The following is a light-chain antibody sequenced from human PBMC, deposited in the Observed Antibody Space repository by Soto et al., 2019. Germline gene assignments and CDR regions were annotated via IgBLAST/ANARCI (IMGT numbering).Light chain of an antibody. J-gene: IGLJ2*01. V-gene: IGLV2-14*01. CDR1: MRDVGAYNL. CDR3: SSYTSKSSLI. Sequence: QSALTQPASVSGSPGHSITISCAGTMRDVGAYNLVSWYQQHPGRAPQLSIYEVRNRPSGISFRFSGSKSGNTASLTISGLQAEDEADYYCSSYTSKSSLIFGEGTKVTVL. CDR2: EVR.